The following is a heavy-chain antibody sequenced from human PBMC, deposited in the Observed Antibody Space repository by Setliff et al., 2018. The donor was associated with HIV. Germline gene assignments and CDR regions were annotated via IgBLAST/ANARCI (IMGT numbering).Heavy chain of an antibody. CDR3: ARENNKFMTWPINYFMDV. Sequence: PGGSLRLSCATSGFTFRDYGMSWVRQTPAKGLEWVGFIRSNTFGGTTEYAASVKGRITISRDDSRSIAFLQLNSLKSEDTAVYYCARENNKFMTWPINYFMDVWGQGTTVTVSS. J-gene: IGHJ6*03. D-gene: IGHD3-16*01. CDR1: GFTFRDYG. CDR2: IRSNTFGGTT. V-gene: IGHV3-49*04.